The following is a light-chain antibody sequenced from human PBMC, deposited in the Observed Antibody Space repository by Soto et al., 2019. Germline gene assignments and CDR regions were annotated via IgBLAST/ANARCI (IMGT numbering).Light chain of an antibody. CDR3: QVWDTSSDHLYV. V-gene: IGLV3-21*02. Sequence: SYDLTQPHSLAVAPGQTARITFGGNNIGSKSVHWYQQTPGQAPVLVVYDDSDRPSGIPERFSGSNSGNTATLTISRVEAGDEDDYYCQVWDTSSDHLYVFRTGTKV. J-gene: IGLJ1*01. CDR1: NIGSKS. CDR2: DDS.